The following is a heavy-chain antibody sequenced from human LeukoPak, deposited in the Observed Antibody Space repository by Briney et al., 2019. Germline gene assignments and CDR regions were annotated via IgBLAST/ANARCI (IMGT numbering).Heavy chain of an antibody. D-gene: IGHD4-17*01. Sequence: PGGSLRLSCAASGFTFSSYSMTWVRQAPGKGLEWVSYISSSSSTIYYADSVKGRFTISRDNAKNSLYLQMNSLRDEDTAVYYCARTYGGPYIDASDIWGQGTMVTVSS. V-gene: IGHV3-48*02. CDR2: ISSSSSTI. J-gene: IGHJ3*02. CDR1: GFTFSSYS. CDR3: ARTYGGPYIDASDI.